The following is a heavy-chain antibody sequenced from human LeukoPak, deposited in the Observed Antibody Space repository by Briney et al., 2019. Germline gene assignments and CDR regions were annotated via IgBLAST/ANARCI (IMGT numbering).Heavy chain of an antibody. V-gene: IGHV3-33*05. CDR3: ARDRDGYSYGSEAFDI. Sequence: PGRSLRLSCAASGFTFSSYGMHWVRQAPGKGLEWAAVISYDGSNKYYADSVKDRFTISRDNSKNTLYLQMNSLRAEDTAVYYCARDRDGYSYGSEAFDIWGQGTMVTVSS. CDR1: GFTFSSYG. CDR2: ISYDGSNK. D-gene: IGHD5-18*01. J-gene: IGHJ3*02.